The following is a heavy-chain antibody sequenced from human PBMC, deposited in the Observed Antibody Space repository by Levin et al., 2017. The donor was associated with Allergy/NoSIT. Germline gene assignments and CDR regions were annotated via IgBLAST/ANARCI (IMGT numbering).Heavy chain of an antibody. J-gene: IGHJ4*02. V-gene: IGHV3-23*01. CDR1: GFTFSSYA. Sequence: LSLTCAASGFTFSSYAMSWVRQAPGKGLEWVSAISGSGGSTYYADSVKGRFTISRDNSKNTLYLQMNSLRAEDTAVYYCAKGLGLPWFGDRDPPYWGQGTLVTVSS. CDR3: AKGLGLPWFGDRDPPY. CDR2: ISGSGGST. D-gene: IGHD3-10*01.